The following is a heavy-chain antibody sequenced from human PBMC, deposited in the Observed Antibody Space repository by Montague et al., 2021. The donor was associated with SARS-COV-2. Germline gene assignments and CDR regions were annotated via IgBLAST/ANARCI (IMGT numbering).Heavy chain of an antibody. Sequence: SETLSLTCTVSGGSISSYYWSWIRQPAGKGLEWIGRIYTSGSTNYNPSLKSRVTMSVDTSKNQFSLKLSSVTAADTAVYYCAGDLIVYDSVWGSYRPYGMDVWGQGTTVTVSS. V-gene: IGHV4-4*07. D-gene: IGHD3-16*02. CDR1: GGSISSYY. J-gene: IGHJ6*02. CDR2: IYTSGST. CDR3: AGDLIVYDSVWGSYRPYGMDV.